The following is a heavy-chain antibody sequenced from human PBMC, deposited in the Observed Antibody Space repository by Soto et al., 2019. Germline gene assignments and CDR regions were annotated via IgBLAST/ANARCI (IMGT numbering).Heavy chain of an antibody. V-gene: IGHV3-23*01. CDR3: AKDVYSGYGGVPFDY. CDR1: GLTFSSYA. CDR2: ISGSGGST. D-gene: IGHD5-12*01. Sequence: GGSLRLSCAASGLTFSSYAMSWVRQAPGKGLEWVSAISGSGGSTYYADSVKGRFTISRDNSKNTLYLQMNSLRAEDTAVYYCAKDVYSGYGGVPFDYWGQGTLVTVSS. J-gene: IGHJ4*02.